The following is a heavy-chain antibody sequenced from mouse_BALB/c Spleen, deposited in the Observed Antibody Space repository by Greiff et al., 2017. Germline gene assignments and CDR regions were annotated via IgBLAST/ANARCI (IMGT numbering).Heavy chain of an antibody. CDR2: IYPGSGST. J-gene: IGHJ4*01. CDR1: GYTFTDYV. V-gene: IGHV1-77*01. CDR3: ARSGIYYAMDY. Sequence: VKLVESGPELVKPGASVKMSCKASGYTFTDYVISWVKQRTGQGLEWIGEIYPGSGSTYYNEKFKGKATLTADKSSNTAYMQLSSLTSEDSAVYFCARSGIYYAMDYWGQGTSVTVSS. D-gene: IGHD3-1*01.